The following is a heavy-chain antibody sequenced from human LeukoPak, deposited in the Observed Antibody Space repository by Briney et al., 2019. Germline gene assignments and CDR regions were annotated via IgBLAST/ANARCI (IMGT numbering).Heavy chain of an antibody. CDR1: GFTFSDHY. D-gene: IGHD4-23*01. CDR2: ISSGSTYT. J-gene: IGHJ4*02. Sequence: GGSLRRSCEVSGFTFSDHYMSWIRQAPGKRLEWVSCISSGSTYTNYADSVEGRFTISRDNAKNSLYLQMNSLRAEDTAVYYCARGDYGGDYFDYWGQGTLVTVSS. V-gene: IGHV3-11*05. CDR3: ARGDYGGDYFDY.